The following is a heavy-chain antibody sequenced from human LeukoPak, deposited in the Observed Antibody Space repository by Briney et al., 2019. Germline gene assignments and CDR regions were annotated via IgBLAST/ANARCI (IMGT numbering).Heavy chain of an antibody. CDR3: ARDNDWNYELFPDY. Sequence: GGSLRLSCAASGFTFSSYAMHWVRQAPGKGLEWVAVISYDGSNKYYADSVKGRFTISRDNSKNTLYLQMNSLRAEDTAVYYCARDNDWNYELFPDYWGQGTLVTVSS. J-gene: IGHJ4*02. V-gene: IGHV3-30-3*01. CDR1: GFTFSSYA. D-gene: IGHD1-7*01. CDR2: ISYDGSNK.